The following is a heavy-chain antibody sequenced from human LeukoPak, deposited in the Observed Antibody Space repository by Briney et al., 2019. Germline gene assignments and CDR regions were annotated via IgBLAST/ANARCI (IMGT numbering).Heavy chain of an antibody. V-gene: IGHV3-23*01. CDR1: GFTFSSYA. D-gene: IGHD5-12*01. CDR3: AKDLRVATMWVYYYGMDV. CDR2: ISGSGGST. Sequence: PGGSLRLSCAASGFTFSSYAMSWVRQAPGKGLEWVSAISGSGGSTYYADSVKGRFTISRDNSKNTLYLQMNSLRAEDTAVYYRAKDLRVATMWVYYYGMDVWGQGTTVTVSS. J-gene: IGHJ6*02.